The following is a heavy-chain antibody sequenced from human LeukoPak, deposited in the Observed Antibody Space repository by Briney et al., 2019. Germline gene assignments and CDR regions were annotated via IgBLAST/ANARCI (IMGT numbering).Heavy chain of an antibody. Sequence: PGGSLRLSCAASGFTFDDYGMSWVRQAPGKGLEWVSGMNWNGGSTGYADSVKGRFTISRDNAKNSLYLQMNSLRAEDTALYYCAREPLYTQPIVVVNYYYYMDVWGKGTTVTVSS. V-gene: IGHV3-20*04. CDR2: MNWNGGST. D-gene: IGHD3-22*01. CDR1: GFTFDDYG. J-gene: IGHJ6*03. CDR3: AREPLYTQPIVVVNYYYYMDV.